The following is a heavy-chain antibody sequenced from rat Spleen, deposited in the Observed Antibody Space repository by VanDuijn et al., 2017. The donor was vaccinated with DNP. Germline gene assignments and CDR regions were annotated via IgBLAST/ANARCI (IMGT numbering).Heavy chain of an antibody. J-gene: IGHJ4*01. D-gene: IGHD1-1*01. V-gene: IGHV5-25*01. CDR1: GFTFSDYN. Sequence: EVQLVESGGGSAQPGRSLKLSCAASGFTFSDYNMAWVRQAPKKGLEWVAAVTTGGDNTYYRDSVKGRFTISRDNAENTVYLQMNSLRSEDTATYYCTKDLQWYAMDAWGQGTSVTVSS. CDR3: TKDLQWYAMDA. CDR2: VTTGGDNT.